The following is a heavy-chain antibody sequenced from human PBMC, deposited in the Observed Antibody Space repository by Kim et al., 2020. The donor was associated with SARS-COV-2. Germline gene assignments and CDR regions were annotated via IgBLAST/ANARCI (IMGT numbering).Heavy chain of an antibody. J-gene: IGHJ6*02. D-gene: IGHD3-10*01. CDR1: GGSISSGGYY. CDR3: AREGGAYGSGPYYGMDV. V-gene: IGHV4-31*03. Sequence: SETLSLTCTVSGGSISSGGYYWSWIRQHPGKGLEWIGYIYYSGSTYYNPSLKSRVTISVDTSKNQFSLKLSSVTAADTAVYYCAREGGAYGSGPYYGMDVWGQGTTVTVSS. CDR2: IYYSGST.